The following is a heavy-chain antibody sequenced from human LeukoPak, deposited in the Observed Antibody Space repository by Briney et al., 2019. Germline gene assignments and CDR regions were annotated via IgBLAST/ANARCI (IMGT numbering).Heavy chain of an antibody. CDR1: GFTFSSYS. J-gene: IGHJ6*02. V-gene: IGHV3-48*04. Sequence: PGGSLRLSCAASGFTFSSYSMNWVRQAPGKGLEWVSYISSSSTIYHADSVKGRFTISRDNAKNSLYLQMNSLRAEDTAVYYCARDRGPPYQLLAYYYYYGMDVWGQGTTVTVSS. CDR2: ISSSSTI. CDR3: ARDRGPPYQLLAYYYYYGMDV. D-gene: IGHD2-2*01.